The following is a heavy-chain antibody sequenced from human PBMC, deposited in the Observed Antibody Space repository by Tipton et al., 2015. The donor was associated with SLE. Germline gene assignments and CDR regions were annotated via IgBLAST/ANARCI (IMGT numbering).Heavy chain of an antibody. Sequence: VQLVQSGAEVKKPGSSVKVSCKASGGTFSNFDISWVRQAPGQGLEWMGWISVYNGNTNYAQRLQGRVTMTTDTSTSTAYMELRSLRSDDTAVYYCARGIAVGGPCPHYYYMDVWGKGTTVTVSS. V-gene: IGHV1-18*01. J-gene: IGHJ6*03. CDR1: GGTFSNFD. CDR3: ARGIAVGGPCPHYYYMDV. CDR2: ISVYNGNT. D-gene: IGHD2-2*01.